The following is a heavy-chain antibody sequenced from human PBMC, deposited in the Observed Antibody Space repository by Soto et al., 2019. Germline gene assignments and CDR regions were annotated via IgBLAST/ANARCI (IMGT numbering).Heavy chain of an antibody. J-gene: IGHJ4*02. CDR2: IYYSGST. CDR1: GGSVSSGSYY. Sequence: SETLSLTCTVSGGSVSSGSYYWSWIRQPPGKGLEWIGYIYYSGSTNYNPSLKSRVTISVDTSKNQFSLKLSSVTAADTAVYYCARGPLGYCSGGSCGGFDYWGQGTLVTVSS. V-gene: IGHV4-61*01. D-gene: IGHD2-15*01. CDR3: ARGPLGYCSGGSCGGFDY.